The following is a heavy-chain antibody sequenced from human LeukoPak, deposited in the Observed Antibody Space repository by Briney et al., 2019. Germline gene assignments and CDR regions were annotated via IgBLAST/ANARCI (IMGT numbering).Heavy chain of an antibody. Sequence: ASVKVSCKASGYTFTSYGISWVRQAPGQGLEWMGWISAYNGNTNYAQKLQGRVTMTTDTSTSTAYMELRSLRSEDTAVYYCARLFCGGDCYSFDYWGQGTLVTVSS. J-gene: IGHJ4*02. CDR2: ISAYNGNT. D-gene: IGHD2-21*02. V-gene: IGHV1-18*01. CDR3: ARLFCGGDCYSFDY. CDR1: GYTFTSYG.